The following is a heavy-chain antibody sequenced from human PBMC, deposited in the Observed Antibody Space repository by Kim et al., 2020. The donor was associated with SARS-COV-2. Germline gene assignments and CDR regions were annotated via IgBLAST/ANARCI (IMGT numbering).Heavy chain of an antibody. D-gene: IGHD2-8*01. CDR3: ARHVPNVLAVYTVNFDY. CDR1: GGSISSSSYY. CDR2: IYYSGST. Sequence: SETLSLTCTVSGGSISSSSYYWGWIRQPPGKGLEWIGSIYYSGSTYYNPSLKSRVTISVDTSKNQFSLKLSSVTAADTAVYYCARHVPNVLAVYTVNFDYWGQGTLVTVSS. J-gene: IGHJ4*02. V-gene: IGHV4-39*01.